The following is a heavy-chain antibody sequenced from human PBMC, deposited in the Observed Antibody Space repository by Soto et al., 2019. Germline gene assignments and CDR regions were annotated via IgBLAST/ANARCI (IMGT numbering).Heavy chain of an antibody. CDR2: INPSGGST. CDR3: ARDASPNTYYDFWSGYYTGGHYYYMDV. CDR1: GYTFTSYY. Sequence: GASVKVSCKASGYTFTSYYMHWVRQDPGQGLEWMGIINPSGGSTSYAQKFQGRVTMTRDTSTSTVYMELSSLRSEDTAVYYCARDASPNTYYDFWSGYYTGGHYYYMDVWGKGTTVTVSS. J-gene: IGHJ6*03. V-gene: IGHV1-46*03. D-gene: IGHD3-3*01.